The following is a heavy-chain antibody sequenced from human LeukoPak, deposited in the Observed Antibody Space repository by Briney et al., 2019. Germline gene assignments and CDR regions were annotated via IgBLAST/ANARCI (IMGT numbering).Heavy chain of an antibody. Sequence: APVKVSCKASGYTFTSYGISWVRQAPGQGLEWMGWISAYNGNTNYAQKLQGRVTMTTDTSTSTAYMELRSLRSDDTAVYYCARDPAYSSSSARPSYYYYGMDVWGQGTTVTVSS. CDR2: ISAYNGNT. D-gene: IGHD6-6*01. V-gene: IGHV1-18*01. CDR3: ARDPAYSSSSARPSYYYYGMDV. J-gene: IGHJ6*02. CDR1: GYTFTSYG.